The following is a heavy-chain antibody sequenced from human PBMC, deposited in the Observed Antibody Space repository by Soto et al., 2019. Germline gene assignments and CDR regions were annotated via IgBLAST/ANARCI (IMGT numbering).Heavy chain of an antibody. CDR1: GGSISSGGYY. CDR2: IYYSGST. D-gene: IGHD1-26*01. V-gene: IGHV4-31*03. J-gene: IGHJ4*02. CDR3: AREGGIVGATAADY. Sequence: QVQLQESGPGLVKPSQTLSLTCTVSGGSISSGGYYWSWIRQHPGKGLEWIGYIYYSGSTYYNPSLKSRVTISGDTSKNQCSLKLSSVTAADTAVYYCAREGGIVGATAADYWGQGTLVTVSS.